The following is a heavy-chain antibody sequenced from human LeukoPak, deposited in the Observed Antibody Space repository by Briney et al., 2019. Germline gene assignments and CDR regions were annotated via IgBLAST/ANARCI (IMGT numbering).Heavy chain of an antibody. CDR2: MNPNSGNT. Sequence: GASVKVSCKASGYTFTSYDINWVRQATGPGLEWMGWMNPNSGNTGYAQKFQGRVTMTRNTSISTAYMELSSLRSEDTAVYYCAGEVQLERRGFDYWGQGTLVTVSS. V-gene: IGHV1-8*01. CDR1: GYTFTSYD. D-gene: IGHD1-1*01. CDR3: AGEVQLERRGFDY. J-gene: IGHJ4*02.